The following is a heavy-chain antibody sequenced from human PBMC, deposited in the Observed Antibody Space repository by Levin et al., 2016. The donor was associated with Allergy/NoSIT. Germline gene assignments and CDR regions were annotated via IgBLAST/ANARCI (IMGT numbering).Heavy chain of an antibody. CDR1: GFTFSSYW. CDR2: IKQDGSEK. Sequence: GESLKISCAASGFTFSSYWMSWVRQAPGKGLEWVANIKQDGSEKYYVDSVKGRFTISRDNAKNSLYLQMNSLRAEDTAVYYCAKCSRNVNCYVGFDYWGPGTLVTVSS. D-gene: IGHD2-2*01. V-gene: IGHV3-7*03. CDR3: AKCSRNVNCYVGFDY. J-gene: IGHJ4*02.